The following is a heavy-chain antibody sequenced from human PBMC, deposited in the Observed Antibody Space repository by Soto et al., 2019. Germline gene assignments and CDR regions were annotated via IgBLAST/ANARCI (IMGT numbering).Heavy chain of an antibody. Sequence: QVQLVPSGAEVKKPGASVKVSCKTSGYTFTNYNINWVRQATGQGLEWMGWMNPNSGNTGYAQKFQGRVTMTRNTSITTAYMELSSLRSGDTAVYYCARAEPYSTSSPFDYWGQGTLVTVSS. J-gene: IGHJ4*02. CDR3: ARAEPYSTSSPFDY. D-gene: IGHD6-6*01. CDR2: MNPNSGNT. V-gene: IGHV1-8*01. CDR1: GYTFTNYN.